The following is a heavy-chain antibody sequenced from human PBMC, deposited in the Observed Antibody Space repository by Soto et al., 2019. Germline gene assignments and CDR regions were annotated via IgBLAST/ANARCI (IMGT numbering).Heavy chain of an antibody. V-gene: IGHV5-51*01. CDR2: SDPRDSNS. CDR3: ARRTSTSGCRHYFDF. J-gene: IGHJ4*02. D-gene: IGHD6-19*01. CDR1: GYRLANYW. Sequence: PGESLKISLQVSGYRLANYWIGWVRQMHGEGLEWMGFSDPRDSNSRYSPSFQGQVTISADKSISTADLQWSSLKASDTAIYYRARRTSTSGCRHYFDFSGQGALVTVSS.